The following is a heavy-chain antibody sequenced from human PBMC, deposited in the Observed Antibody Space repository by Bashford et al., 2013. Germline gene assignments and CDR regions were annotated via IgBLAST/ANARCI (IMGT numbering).Heavy chain of an antibody. J-gene: IGHJ4*02. D-gene: IGHD1-26*01. Sequence: ASVKVSCKASGYRFTGNYLHWVRQAPGQGLEWMGWINPNTGDSVYAQKFQGRVTMTRDTSTSTAYLELNRLTSDDTAVYYCASEPYELLPSCCAFYSWGQGTLVTVSS. V-gene: IGHV1-2*02. CDR3: ASEPYELLPSCCAFYS. CDR1: GYRFTGNY. CDR2: INPNTGDS.